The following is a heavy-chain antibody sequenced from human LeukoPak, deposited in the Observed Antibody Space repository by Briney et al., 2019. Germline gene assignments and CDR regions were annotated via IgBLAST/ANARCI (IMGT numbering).Heavy chain of an antibody. CDR2: IKQDGSEK. CDR1: GFTFSSYW. J-gene: IGHJ4*02. Sequence: GGSLRLSCVASGFTFSSYWMSWVRQAPGKGLEWVANIKQDGSEKYYVDSVKGRFTISRDNAKNSLYLQMNSLRAEDTAVYYCARVFAGSFDYWGQRTLVTVSS. CDR3: ARVFAGSFDY. V-gene: IGHV3-7*01.